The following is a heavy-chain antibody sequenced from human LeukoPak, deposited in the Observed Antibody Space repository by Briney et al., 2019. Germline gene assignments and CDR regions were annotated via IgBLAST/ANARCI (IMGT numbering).Heavy chain of an antibody. Sequence: ASVKVSCKASGGTCSSYTISWVRQAPGQGLEWMGRIIPILGIANYAQKFQGRVTITADKSTSTAYMELSSLRSEDTAVYYCARSGAVAGALHLEYWGQGTLVTVSS. D-gene: IGHD6-19*01. CDR3: ARSGAVAGALHLEY. V-gene: IGHV1-69*02. J-gene: IGHJ4*02. CDR2: IIPILGIA. CDR1: GGTCSSYT.